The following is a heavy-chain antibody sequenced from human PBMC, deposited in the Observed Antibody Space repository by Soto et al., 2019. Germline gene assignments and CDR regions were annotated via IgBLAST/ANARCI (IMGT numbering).Heavy chain of an antibody. CDR2: IYWDDDK. CDR3: AHWLSPPCLFDY. V-gene: IGHV2-5*02. CDR1: GFSLSTSGVG. D-gene: IGHD3-22*01. Sequence: QITLKESGPTLVKPTQTLTLTCTFSGFSLSTSGVGVGWIRQPPGKALEWLPLIYWDDDKRYSPSLKSRLTSTQDTSRGHVFLTMTNIDPGDTAPYYCAHWLSPPCLFDYSGQGTLDTVSS. J-gene: IGHJ4*02.